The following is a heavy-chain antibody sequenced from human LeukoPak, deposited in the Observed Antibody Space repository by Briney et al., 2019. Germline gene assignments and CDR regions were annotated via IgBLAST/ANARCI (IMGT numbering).Heavy chain of an antibody. CDR2: ISGSSSYI. CDR3: ARVLGASEDYLWGSFRF. V-gene: IGHV3-21*06. J-gene: IGHJ4*02. CDR1: GFTFRTYS. Sequence: GGSLRLSCAASGFTFRTYSMNWVRQAPGKGLEWVSSISGSSSYIHYAGSVKGRFTITRDNAKNSVYLQMNSLRAEDTALYYCARVLGASEDYLWGSFRFWGQGTLVTVSS. D-gene: IGHD3-16*02.